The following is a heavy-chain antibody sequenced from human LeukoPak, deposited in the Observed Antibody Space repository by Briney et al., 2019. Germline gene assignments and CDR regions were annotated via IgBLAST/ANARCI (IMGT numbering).Heavy chain of an antibody. Sequence: GASVKVSCKASGYTFTGYYMHWVRQAPGQGLEWMGWINPNSGGTNYAQKFQGRVTMTRDTSTSTVYMELSSLRSEDTAVYYCATVLVRGPNWFDPWGQGTLVTVSS. V-gene: IGHV1-2*02. CDR1: GYTFTGYY. J-gene: IGHJ5*02. CDR3: ATVLVRGPNWFDP. CDR2: INPNSGGT. D-gene: IGHD6-13*01.